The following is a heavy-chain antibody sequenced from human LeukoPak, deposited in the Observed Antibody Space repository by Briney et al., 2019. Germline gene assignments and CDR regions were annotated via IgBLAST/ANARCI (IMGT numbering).Heavy chain of an antibody. CDR1: GFSFSSYW. J-gene: IGHJ4*02. V-gene: IGHV3-7*01. CDR2: IKQDGSEK. Sequence: GGSLRLSCAASGFSFSSYWMAWVRQAPGKGLEWVANIKQDGSEKYYVDSVKGRFTISRDNAKNSLYLQMNSLRAEDTAVYYCARDPGYCSGGSCYSDYWGQGTLVTVSS. D-gene: IGHD2-15*01. CDR3: ARDPGYCSGGSCYSDY.